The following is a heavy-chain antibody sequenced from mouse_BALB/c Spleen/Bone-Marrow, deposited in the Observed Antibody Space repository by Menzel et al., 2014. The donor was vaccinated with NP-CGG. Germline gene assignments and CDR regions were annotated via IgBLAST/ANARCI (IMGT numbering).Heavy chain of an antibody. CDR2: IYPGDGDT. Sequence: QVQLQQPGAELARPGASVKLSCKASGYTFTSYWMQWVKQRPGQGLEWIGAIYPGDGDTRYTQKFKGKATLTADKSSSTAYMQLSSLASEDSAVYYGARGDPFDYWGQGTTLTVSS. J-gene: IGHJ2*01. V-gene: IGHV1-87*01. CDR1: GYTFTSYW. CDR3: ARGDPFDY.